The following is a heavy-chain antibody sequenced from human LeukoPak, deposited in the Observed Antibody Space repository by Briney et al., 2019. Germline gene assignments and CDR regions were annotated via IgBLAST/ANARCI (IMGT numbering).Heavy chain of an antibody. J-gene: IGHJ4*02. CDR2: ISGNGGNT. Sequence: GGSLRLFCGASGFSLRNHWMNWVRHAPGKGLEWGSAISGNGGNTYYADSVKGRFTISRDNSKNTLYLQMNSLRADDTDVYYCAKAVHYDILAGYYTGVFFRYWGQGTLVTVSS. CDR3: AKAVHYDILAGYYTGVFFRY. V-gene: IGHV3-23*01. CDR1: GFSLRNHW. D-gene: IGHD3-9*01.